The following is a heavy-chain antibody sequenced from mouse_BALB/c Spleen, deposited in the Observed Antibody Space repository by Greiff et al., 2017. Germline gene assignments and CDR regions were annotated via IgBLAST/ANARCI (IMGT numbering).Heavy chain of an antibody. V-gene: IGHV2-4-1*01. CDR2: IWSGGST. CDR1: GFSLTSYG. D-gene: IGHD2-3*01. J-gene: IGHJ4*01. Sequence: QVQLQQSGPGLVQPSQSLSITCTVSGFSLTSYGVHWVRQSPGKGLEWLGVIWSGGSTDYNAAFISRLSISKDNSKSQVFFKMNSLQADDTAIYYCARGGWLLRGYAMDYWGQGTSVTVSS. CDR3: ARGGWLLRGYAMDY.